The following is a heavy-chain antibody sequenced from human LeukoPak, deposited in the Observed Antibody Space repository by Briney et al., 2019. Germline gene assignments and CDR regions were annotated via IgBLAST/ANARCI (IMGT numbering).Heavy chain of an antibody. D-gene: IGHD6-13*01. CDR3: ARDKELYSSSWYYFDF. V-gene: IGHV1-69*05. CDR1: GGTFSSYA. Sequence: SVKVSCKXSGGTFSSYAISWVRQAPGQGLEWMGRIIPIFGTANYAQKFQGRVTITTDESTSTAYMELSSLRSEDTAVYYCARDKELYSSSWYYFDFWGQGTLVTVSS. J-gene: IGHJ4*02. CDR2: IIPIFGTA.